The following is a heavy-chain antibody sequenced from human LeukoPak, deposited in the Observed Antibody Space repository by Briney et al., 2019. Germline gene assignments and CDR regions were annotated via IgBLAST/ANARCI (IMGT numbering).Heavy chain of an antibody. Sequence: GGSLRLSCAASGFTFSRYWMSWVRQTPGKGLEWVANINLDGSDKYYVDSVKGRFTISRDNAKNSLYLQVNRLRAEDTVVYYCARDARVIVDYWGQGTLVTVSS. CDR1: GFTFSRYW. CDR3: ARDARVIVDY. CDR2: INLDGSDK. D-gene: IGHD2/OR15-2a*01. V-gene: IGHV3-7*01. J-gene: IGHJ4*02.